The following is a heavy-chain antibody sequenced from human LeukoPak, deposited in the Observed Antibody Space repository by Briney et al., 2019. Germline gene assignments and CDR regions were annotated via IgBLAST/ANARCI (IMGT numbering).Heavy chain of an antibody. Sequence: PSETLSLTCTVSGGSISSTTYYWAWVHQPPGKGLEWIGSVHYSGSTNYNPSLKSRVTMSVDTSKNQFSLKLSSVTAADTAVYYCARVRPYYDFWSGGHAFDIWGQGTMVTVSS. CDR3: ARVRPYYDFWSGGHAFDI. V-gene: IGHV4-39*07. CDR1: GGSISSTTYY. CDR2: VHYSGST. D-gene: IGHD3-3*01. J-gene: IGHJ3*02.